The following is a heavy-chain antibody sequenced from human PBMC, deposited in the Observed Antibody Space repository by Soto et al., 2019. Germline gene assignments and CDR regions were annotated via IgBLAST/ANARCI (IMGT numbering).Heavy chain of an antibody. CDR1: GASISSFS. CDR2: LHYSGSA. Sequence: SETLSLTCTVSGASISSFSWSWIRQPPGKALEWVGYLHYSGSAIYNPSLKSRVTISSETSKNQVSLKLSTVTAADTAVYYCARRNGRYCSGGICYLYFDSWGRGTLVTVSS. V-gene: IGHV4-59*08. J-gene: IGHJ5*01. D-gene: IGHD2-15*01. CDR3: ARRNGRYCSGGICYLYFDS.